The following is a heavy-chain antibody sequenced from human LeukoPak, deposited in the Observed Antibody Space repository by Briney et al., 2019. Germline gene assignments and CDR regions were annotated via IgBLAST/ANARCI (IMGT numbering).Heavy chain of an antibody. D-gene: IGHD3-3*01. V-gene: IGHV1-24*01. CDR1: GYTLTELS. Sequence: ASVKVSCKVSGYTLTELSMHWVRQAPGKGLEWMGGFDPEDGETIYAQKFQGRVTMTEDTSTDTAYMELSSLRSEDTAVYYCATVAVFWSGYLKDYYMDVWGKGTTVTVSS. CDR2: FDPEDGET. CDR3: ATVAVFWSGYLKDYYMDV. J-gene: IGHJ6*03.